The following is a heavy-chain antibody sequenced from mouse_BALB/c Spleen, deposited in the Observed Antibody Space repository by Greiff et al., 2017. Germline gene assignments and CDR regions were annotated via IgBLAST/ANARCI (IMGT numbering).Heavy chain of an antibody. D-gene: IGHD1-2*01. CDR1: GFSLTSYG. CDR2: IWSGGST. V-gene: IGHV2-2*02. CDR3: ASYYGYPYYYAMDY. J-gene: IGHJ4*01. Sequence: QVQLQQSGPGLVQPSQSLSITCTASGFSLTSYGVHWVRQSPGKGLEWLGVIWSGGSTDYNAAFISRLSISKDNSKSQVFFKMNSLQANDTAIYYCASYYGYPYYYAMDYWGQGTSVTVSS.